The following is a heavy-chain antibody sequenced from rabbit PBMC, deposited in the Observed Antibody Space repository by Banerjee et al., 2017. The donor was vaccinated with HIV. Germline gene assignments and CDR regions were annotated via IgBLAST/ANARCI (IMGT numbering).Heavy chain of an antibody. V-gene: IGHV1S45*01. CDR3: ASHPDSSWGL. J-gene: IGHJ3*01. D-gene: IGHD4-2*01. Sequence: QEQLEESGGDLVKPEGSLTLTCTASGFSFTNKYVMCWVRQAPGKGLEWIACINTSSGSTYYANWAKGRFTISKTSSTTVTLQMTSLTAADTATYFCASHPDSSWGLRGQGTLVTVS. CDR2: INTSSGST. CDR1: GFSFTNKYV.